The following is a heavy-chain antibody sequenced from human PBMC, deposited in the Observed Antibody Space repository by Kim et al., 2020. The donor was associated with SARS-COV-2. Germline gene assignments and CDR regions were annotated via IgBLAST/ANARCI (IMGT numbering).Heavy chain of an antibody. D-gene: IGHD5-18*01. CDR1: GGSFSGYY. CDR2: INHSGST. V-gene: IGHV4-34*01. CDR3: ARGGYSYGYYY. Sequence: SETLSLTCAVYGGSFSGYYWSWIRQPPGKGLEWIGEINHSGSTNYNPSLKSRVTISVDTSKNQFSLKLSSVTAADTAVYYCARGGYSYGYYYWGQGTLVTVSS. J-gene: IGHJ4*02.